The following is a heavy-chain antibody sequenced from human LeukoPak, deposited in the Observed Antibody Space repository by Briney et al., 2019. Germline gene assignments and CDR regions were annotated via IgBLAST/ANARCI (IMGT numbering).Heavy chain of an antibody. Sequence: GGSLRLSCAASGFTFSSYAMHWVRQAPGKGLEWVAVISYDGSNKYYADSVKGRFTISRDNSKNTLYMQMNSLRAEDTAVYYCASAFGVVIKDYWGQGTLVTVSS. CDR1: GFTFSSYA. CDR2: ISYDGSNK. D-gene: IGHD3-3*01. CDR3: ASAFGVVIKDY. V-gene: IGHV3-30-3*01. J-gene: IGHJ4*02.